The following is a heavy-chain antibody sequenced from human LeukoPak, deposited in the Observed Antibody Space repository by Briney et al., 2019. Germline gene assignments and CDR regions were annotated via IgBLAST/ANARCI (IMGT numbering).Heavy chain of an antibody. CDR1: GFTFSRYW. D-gene: IGHD6-13*01. CDR3: AKDDGQQPRRGCLDH. J-gene: IGHJ4*02. V-gene: IGHV3-23*01. CDR2: ISYTGIST. Sequence: GGSLRLSCAASGFTFSRYWMSWVRQAPGKGPEWVSTISYTGISTYYADSVKGRFTISRDNSRNTLYVQMNSLRADDTAIYYCAKDDGQQPRRGCLDHWGQGTLVTVSS.